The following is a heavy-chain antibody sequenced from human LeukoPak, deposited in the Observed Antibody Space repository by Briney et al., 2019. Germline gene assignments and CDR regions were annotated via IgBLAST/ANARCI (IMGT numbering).Heavy chain of an antibody. V-gene: IGHV4-59*08. CDR2: IYYSGST. D-gene: IGHD6-13*01. Sequence: SETLSLTCTVSGGSINGFYWSWIRQPPGQGLEWIGYIYYSGSTNYNPSLKSRVTISVDRSKNQFSLNLNSVTAADTAMYYCAGLHFAAAEEFDPWGQGTLVTVSS. J-gene: IGHJ5*02. CDR3: AGLHFAAAEEFDP. CDR1: GGSINGFY.